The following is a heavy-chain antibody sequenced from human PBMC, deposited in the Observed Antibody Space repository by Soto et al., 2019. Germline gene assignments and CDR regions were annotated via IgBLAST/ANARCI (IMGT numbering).Heavy chain of an antibody. J-gene: IGHJ6*02. Sequence: PGGSLRLSCTASGFSFSYAWMSWVRQAPGKGLEWVDRVKSKTDGGTTDYAAPVKGRFTISRDDSKNTLYLQMNSLKTEDTAVYYCTSNYGGVYYYYYGMDVWGQGTTVTVSS. CDR1: GFSFSYAW. CDR2: VKSKTDGGTT. V-gene: IGHV3-15*01. D-gene: IGHD1-7*01. CDR3: TSNYGGVYYYYYGMDV.